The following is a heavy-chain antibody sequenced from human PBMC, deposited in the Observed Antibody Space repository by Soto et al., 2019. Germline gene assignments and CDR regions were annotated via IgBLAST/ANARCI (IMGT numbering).Heavy chain of an antibody. V-gene: IGHV4-59*01. Sequence: ASETLSLTCTVSGGSISSYYWSWIRQPPGKGLEWIGYIYYSGSTNYNPSLKSRVTISVDTSKNQFSLKLSSVTAADTAVYYCARDLRNRFYGDSSPDWYFDLWGRGTLVTVSS. D-gene: IGHD4-17*01. CDR2: IYYSGST. J-gene: IGHJ2*01. CDR3: ARDLRNRFYGDSSPDWYFDL. CDR1: GGSISSYY.